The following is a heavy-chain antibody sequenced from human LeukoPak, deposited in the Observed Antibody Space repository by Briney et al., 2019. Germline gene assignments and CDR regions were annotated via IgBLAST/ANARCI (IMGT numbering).Heavy chain of an antibody. Sequence: SETLSLTCAVYGGSFSGYYWSWIRQPPGKGLEWIGSIYYSGSTYYNPSLKSRVTISVDTSKNQFSLKLSSVTAADTAVYYCARTRSGSPYNTFDYWGQGALVTVSS. J-gene: IGHJ4*02. CDR1: GGSFSGYY. D-gene: IGHD3-10*01. CDR2: IYYSGST. CDR3: ARTRSGSPYNTFDY. V-gene: IGHV4-34*01.